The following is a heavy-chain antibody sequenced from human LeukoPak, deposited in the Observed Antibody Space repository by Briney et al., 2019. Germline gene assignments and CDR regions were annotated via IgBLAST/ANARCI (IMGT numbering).Heavy chain of an antibody. CDR3: AKDQNGYNKPADY. V-gene: IGHV3-23*01. Sequence: GGSLRLSCAASGFIFRGHAMNWVRQAPGKGLEWVSTVSGSGSATYYADSLKGRFTISRDNSKNTLYLHMNSLRAEDTAIYFCAKDQNGYNKPADYWGQGTLVTVSS. D-gene: IGHD3-10*01. CDR1: GFIFRGHA. CDR2: VSGSGSAT. J-gene: IGHJ4*02.